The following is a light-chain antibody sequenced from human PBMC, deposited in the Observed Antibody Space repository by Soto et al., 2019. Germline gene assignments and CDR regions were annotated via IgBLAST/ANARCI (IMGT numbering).Light chain of an antibody. J-gene: IGKJ2*02. Sequence: DTQMTQSPSSLSASVGDRVTITCQASQDIRKYLNWYQQKPGEVPKLLIYDASNLGAGVPFRFSGSGSGTDFSLTISSLRPEDIATYYCQQYDNLPRTFGRGTKLEIK. V-gene: IGKV1-33*01. CDR2: DAS. CDR3: QQYDNLPRT. CDR1: QDIRKY.